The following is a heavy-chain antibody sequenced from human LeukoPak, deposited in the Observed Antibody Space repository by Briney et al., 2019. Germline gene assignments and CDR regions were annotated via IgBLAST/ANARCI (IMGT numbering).Heavy chain of an antibody. D-gene: IGHD3-22*01. V-gene: IGHV3-15*01. CDR2: IKSKTDGGTT. J-gene: IGHJ3*02. CDR3: TTEYHYDSSGYYLDAFDI. Sequence: GGSLRLSCAASGFTFSNAWMSWVRQAPGMGLEWVGRIKSKTDGGTTDYAAPVKGRFTISRDDSKNTLYLQMNSLKTEDTAVYYSTTEYHYDSSGYYLDAFDIWGQGTMVTVSS. CDR1: GFTFSNAW.